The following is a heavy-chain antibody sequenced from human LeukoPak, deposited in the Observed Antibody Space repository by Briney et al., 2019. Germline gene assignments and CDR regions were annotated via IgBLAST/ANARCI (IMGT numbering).Heavy chain of an antibody. D-gene: IGHD6-13*01. V-gene: IGHV1-3*01. CDR2: INAGNGNT. Sequence: ASVKVSCKASGYTFTSYAMHWVRQAPGQRLEWMGWINAGNGNTKYSQKFQGRVTITRDTSASTAYMELSSLRSEDTAVYYCAGDPPRNSRRDPAGDFDYWGQGTLVTVSS. CDR1: GYTFTSYA. CDR3: AGDPPRNSRRDPAGDFDY. J-gene: IGHJ4*02.